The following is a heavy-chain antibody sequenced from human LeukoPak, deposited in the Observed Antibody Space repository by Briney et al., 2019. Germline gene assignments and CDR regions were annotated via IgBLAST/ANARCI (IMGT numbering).Heavy chain of an antibody. CDR1: GYTFTSYY. J-gene: IGHJ4*02. Sequence: EASVKVSCKASGYTFTSYYMHWVRQSPGQGLEWMGIINPSGGSTSYAQKFQGRVTMTRDTSTSTVYMELSSLRSEDTAVYYCAGPPRYCSSTTCSFDYWGQGTLVTVS. V-gene: IGHV1-46*01. CDR3: AGPPRYCSSTTCSFDY. CDR2: INPSGGST. D-gene: IGHD2-2*01.